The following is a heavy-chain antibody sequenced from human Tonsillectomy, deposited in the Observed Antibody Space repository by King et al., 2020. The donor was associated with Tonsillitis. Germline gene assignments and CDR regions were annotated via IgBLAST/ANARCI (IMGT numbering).Heavy chain of an antibody. CDR2: MYYSGST. Sequence: QLQESGPGLVKPSETLSLTCTVSGGSISSYYWSWMRQPPGKGLEWIGYMYYSGSTNCNPSLKSRVTISVDMSKNQFSLKLSSVTAADTAVYYCARGGRSSTSPYYYYYYYMDVWGRGTTVTVSS. V-gene: IGHV4-59*01. J-gene: IGHJ6*03. CDR1: GGSISSYY. D-gene: IGHD2-2*01. CDR3: ARGGRSSTSPYYYYYYYMDV.